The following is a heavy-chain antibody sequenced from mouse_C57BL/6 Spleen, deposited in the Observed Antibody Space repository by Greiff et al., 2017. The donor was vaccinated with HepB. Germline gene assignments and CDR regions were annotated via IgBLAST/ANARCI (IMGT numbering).Heavy chain of an antibody. CDR1: GYTFTDYE. J-gene: IGHJ2*01. D-gene: IGHD4-1*02. CDR3: TRSNWLDY. CDR2: IDPETGGT. V-gene: IGHV1-15*01. Sequence: VQLQESGAELVRPGASVTLSCKASGYTFTDYEMHWVKQTPVHGLEWIGAIDPETGGTAYNQKFKGKAILTADKSSSTAYMELRSLTSEDSAVYYCTRSNWLDYWGQGTTLTVSS.